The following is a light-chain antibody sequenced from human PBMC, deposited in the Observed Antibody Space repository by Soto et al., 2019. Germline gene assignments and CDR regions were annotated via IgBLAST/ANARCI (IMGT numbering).Light chain of an antibody. CDR3: QSYDSSLSGSV. V-gene: IGLV1-40*01. Sequence: QAVVTQPPSVSGAPGQRVTISCTGSSSNIGAGYDVHWYQQLPGTAPKLLIYGNTNRPSGVPDRFSGSKSGTSASLAISRLQAEDEADYFCQSYDSSLSGSVFGGGTKLTVL. CDR1: SSNIGAGYD. J-gene: IGLJ3*02. CDR2: GNT.